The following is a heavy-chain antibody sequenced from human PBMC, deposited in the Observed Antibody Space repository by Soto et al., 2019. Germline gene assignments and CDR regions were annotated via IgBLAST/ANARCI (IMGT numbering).Heavy chain of an antibody. D-gene: IGHD1-26*01. CDR3: ARDGGRDSGGIDD. Sequence: QVQLVQSGAEVKKPGSSVKVSCKASGGTFSSYSINWVRQAPGQGLEWMGEIIPIFGTANYAQKFQGRVAITADESTSTAYLELSSLRSEDTAVYCCARDGGRDSGGIDDWGQGTLVTVSS. V-gene: IGHV1-69*01. CDR2: IIPIFGTA. CDR1: GGTFSSYS. J-gene: IGHJ4*02.